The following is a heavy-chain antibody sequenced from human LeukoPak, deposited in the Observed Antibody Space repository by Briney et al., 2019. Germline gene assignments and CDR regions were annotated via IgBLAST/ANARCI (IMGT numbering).Heavy chain of an antibody. CDR1: GFTFSSYG. CDR2: ISYDGSNK. J-gene: IGHJ3*02. CDR3: VKERSTRRDAFDI. V-gene: IGHV3-30*18. Sequence: PGGSLRLSCAASGFTFSSYGMHWVRQAPGKGLEWVAVISYDGSNKYYADSVKGRFTISRDNSKNTLFLQMSSLRPEDTALYYCVKERSTRRDAFDIWGQGTMVTVSS.